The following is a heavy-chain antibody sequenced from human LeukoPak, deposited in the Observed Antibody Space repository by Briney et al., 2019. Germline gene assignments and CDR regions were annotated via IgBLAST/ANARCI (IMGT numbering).Heavy chain of an antibody. CDR1: GFIFSSYS. Sequence: GGSLRLSCAASGFIFSSYSMNWVRQAPGKGLEWLSSISSSNFYIYYADSIKGRFTISRDDAKNSLYLQMNSLRAEDTAVYYCARVLDGYNLSPCDYWGQGTLVTVSS. CDR3: ARVLDGYNLSPCDY. CDR2: ISSSNFYI. V-gene: IGHV3-21*01. D-gene: IGHD5-24*01. J-gene: IGHJ4*02.